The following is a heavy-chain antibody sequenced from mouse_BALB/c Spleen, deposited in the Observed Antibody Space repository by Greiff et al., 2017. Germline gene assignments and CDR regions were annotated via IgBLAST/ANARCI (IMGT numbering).Heavy chain of an antibody. Sequence: DVMLVESGGGLVQPGGSMKLSCVASGFTFSNYWMNWVRQSPEKGLEWVAEISLKSNNYATHYAESVKGRFTISRDDSKSSVYLQMNNLRAEDTGIDYCTRGDYGYWYIEDWGAGTTVTVSS. CDR1: GFTFSNYW. J-gene: IGHJ1*01. CDR2: ISLKSNNYAT. CDR3: TRGDYGYWYIED. V-gene: IGHV6-6*02. D-gene: IGHD2-4*01.